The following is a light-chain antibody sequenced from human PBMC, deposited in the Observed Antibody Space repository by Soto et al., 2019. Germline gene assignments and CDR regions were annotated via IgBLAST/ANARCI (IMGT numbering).Light chain of an antibody. CDR1: QSINNW. CDR2: DAS. V-gene: IGKV1-5*01. CDR3: QQSKGYSYT. J-gene: IGKJ2*01. Sequence: DIQMTQSPSTLSASVGDRVTITCRASQSINNWLAWDQQKPGKAPKLLIHDASSLESGVPSRFSGSGSGTEYTLTISFLQPDDFATDYCQQSKGYSYTFGQGTKLEIK.